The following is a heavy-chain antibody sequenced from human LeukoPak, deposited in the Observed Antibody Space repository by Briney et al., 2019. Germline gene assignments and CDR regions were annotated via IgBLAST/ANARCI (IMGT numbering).Heavy chain of an antibody. CDR2: IKPDGSQI. J-gene: IGHJ4*02. D-gene: IGHD7-27*01. CDR3: ARDLNWENY. V-gene: IGHV3-7*01. Sequence: GGSLRLSCAASGFTFSSYEMNWVRQAPGKGLEWVANIKPDGSQIYYVDSVKGRFTISRDNAKNSLFLQMNSLRAEDTAVYYCARDLNWENYWGQGTLVSVSS. CDR1: GFTFSSYE.